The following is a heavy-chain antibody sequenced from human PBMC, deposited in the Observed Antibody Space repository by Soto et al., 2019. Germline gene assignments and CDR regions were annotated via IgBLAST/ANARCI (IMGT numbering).Heavy chain of an antibody. J-gene: IGHJ6*02. CDR2: IVVGSGNT. CDR1: GFTFTSSA. V-gene: IGHV1-58*01. CDR3: AREMTIFGVAPGGGVDV. D-gene: IGHD3-3*01. Sequence: EASVKVSFKASGFTFTSSAVQWVRQARGQRLEWIGWIVVGSGNTNYAQKFQERVTITRDMSTSTAYMELSSLRSADTAIYYCAREMTIFGVAPGGGVDVWGQGTTVTVSS.